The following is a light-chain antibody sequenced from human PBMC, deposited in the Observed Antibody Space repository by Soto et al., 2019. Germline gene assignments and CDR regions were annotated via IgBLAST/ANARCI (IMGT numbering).Light chain of an antibody. V-gene: IGKV1-33*01. CDR2: DAS. J-gene: IGKJ2*02. Sequence: IQMTQSPSSLSASVGDRVTLTCQASHDIKNYLIWYQQKAGRAPKLLIYDASSLGAGVSSRFSGSGSGTHFTLTITSLQLEDIATYYCQQFDSVPCTFGQGTKLEIK. CDR3: QQFDSVPCT. CDR1: HDIKNY.